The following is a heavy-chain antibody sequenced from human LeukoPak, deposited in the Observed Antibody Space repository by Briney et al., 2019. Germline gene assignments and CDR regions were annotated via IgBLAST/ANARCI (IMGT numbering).Heavy chain of an antibody. CDR2: ISGSGGRT. D-gene: IGHD1-7*01. V-gene: IGHV3-23*01. CDR1: GFTFSSYW. Sequence: GGSLRLSCAASGFTFSSYWMSWVRQAPGKGLEWLSSISGSGGRTRYADSVKGRFTISRDNAKNSLYLQMNSLRDEDTAVYYCARDWAGVELALDYWGQGTLVTVSS. J-gene: IGHJ4*02. CDR3: ARDWAGVELALDY.